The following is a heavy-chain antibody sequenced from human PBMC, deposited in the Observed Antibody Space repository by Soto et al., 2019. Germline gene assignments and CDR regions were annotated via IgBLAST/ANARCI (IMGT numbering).Heavy chain of an antibody. Sequence: PSETLSLTCTVSGCSISSSSYYWGWIRQPPGKGLEWIGSIYYSGSTYYNPSLKSRVTISVDTSKNQFSLKLSSVTAADTAVYYCARRNYSSGWSYWFDPWGQGTLVTVSS. D-gene: IGHD6-19*01. CDR2: IYYSGST. CDR1: GCSISSSSYY. J-gene: IGHJ5*02. V-gene: IGHV4-39*01. CDR3: ARRNYSSGWSYWFDP.